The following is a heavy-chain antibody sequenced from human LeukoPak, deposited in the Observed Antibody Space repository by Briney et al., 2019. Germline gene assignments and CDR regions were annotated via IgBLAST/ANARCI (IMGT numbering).Heavy chain of an antibody. V-gene: IGHV4-4*07. CDR3: AREASGTRRYYYYMDL. Sequence: PSETLSLTCTVFGGSISRNYWSWIRQPAGKGLEWIGRIYSSGDTNYNPSLKSRVTMSIHTPENQFSLKLTSVTAADTAVYYCAREASGTRRYYYYMDLWGKGTTVNV. D-gene: IGHD6-13*01. CDR2: IYSSGDT. J-gene: IGHJ6*03. CDR1: GGSISRNY.